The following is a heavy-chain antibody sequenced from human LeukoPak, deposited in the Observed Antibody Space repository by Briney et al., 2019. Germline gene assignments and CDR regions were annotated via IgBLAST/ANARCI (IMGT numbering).Heavy chain of an antibody. Sequence: PGGSLRLSCAASGFTVSSNYMSWVRQAPGKGLEWVSLIYSDDDTYYADSVKGRFTISRDNSKNTLYLQMNSLRTEDTAVYYCAREGYYDISGTSRAFDIWGQGTKVTVSS. CDR3: AREGYYDISGTSRAFDI. V-gene: IGHV3-66*02. J-gene: IGHJ3*02. CDR2: IYSDDDT. CDR1: GFTVSSNY. D-gene: IGHD3-22*01.